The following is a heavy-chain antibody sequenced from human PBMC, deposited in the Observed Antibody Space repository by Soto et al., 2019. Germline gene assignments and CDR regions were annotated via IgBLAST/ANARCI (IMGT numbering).Heavy chain of an antibody. CDR3: AREKVGTTFFDN. D-gene: IGHD1-1*01. CDR2: IYPSVSS. CDR1: GFAISRGYY. Sequence: SETLSLTCSVSGFAISRGYYWSWVRQPPGKGLEWIGSIYPSVSSYHNPSLATRLRLSIDTSKDQFTLNLTSVTAADTALYFCAREKVGTTFFDNWGQGIQVTVSS. V-gene: IGHV4-38-2*02. J-gene: IGHJ4*02.